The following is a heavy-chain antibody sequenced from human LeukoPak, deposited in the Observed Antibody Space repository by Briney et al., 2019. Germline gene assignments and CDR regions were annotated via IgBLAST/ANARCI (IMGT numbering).Heavy chain of an antibody. CDR1: GGTFSSYA. J-gene: IGHJ4*02. Sequence: GASVKVSCKASGGTFSSYAISWVRQAPGQGLEWMGGIIPIFGTANYAQKFQGGVTITADESTSTAYMELSSLRSEDTAVYYCASRYCTNGVCSTMDYWGQGTLVTVSS. V-gene: IGHV1-69*13. D-gene: IGHD2-8*01. CDR3: ASRYCTNGVCSTMDY. CDR2: IIPIFGTA.